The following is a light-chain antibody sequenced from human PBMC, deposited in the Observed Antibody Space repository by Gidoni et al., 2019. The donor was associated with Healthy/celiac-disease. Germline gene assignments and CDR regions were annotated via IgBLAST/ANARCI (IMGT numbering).Light chain of an antibody. Sequence: QSVLTQPPSASGTPGQRVTISCSGSSSNIGSNYVYWYQQLPGTAPKLLIYQHNQRPSGVPDRFSGSKSGTSASLAISGLRSEDEADYYCAAWDDSLSGWVFGGGTKLTVL. J-gene: IGLJ3*02. CDR2: QHN. CDR1: SSNIGSNY. CDR3: AAWDDSLSGWV. V-gene: IGLV1-47*01.